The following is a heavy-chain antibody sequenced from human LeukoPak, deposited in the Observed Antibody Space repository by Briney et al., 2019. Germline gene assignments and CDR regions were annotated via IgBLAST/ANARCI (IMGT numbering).Heavy chain of an antibody. J-gene: IGHJ6*02. CDR1: GGTFSSYA. Sequence: SVKVSCKASGGTFSSYAISWVRQAPGQGLEWMGGIIPIFGTANYAQKFQGRVTITADESTSTAYMELSSLRSEDTAVYYCARVRPPNIVDSVMDYKYYHDMDVWGQGTTVTVSS. CDR3: ARVRPPNIVDSVMDYKYYHDMDV. CDR2: IIPIFGTA. V-gene: IGHV1-69*13. D-gene: IGHD5-18*01.